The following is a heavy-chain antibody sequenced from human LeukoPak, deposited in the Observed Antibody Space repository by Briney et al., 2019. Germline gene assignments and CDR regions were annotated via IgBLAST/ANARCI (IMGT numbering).Heavy chain of an antibody. CDR1: GGTFSSYA. J-gene: IGHJ4*02. CDR2: IIPIFGTA. Sequence: GASVKVSCKASGGTFSSYAISWVRQAPGQGREWMGGIIPIFGTANYAQKFQGRVTITTDESTSTAYMELSSLRSEDTAVYYCAKEQQLKLFDYWGQGTLVTVSS. D-gene: IGHD6-13*01. V-gene: IGHV1-69*05. CDR3: AKEQQLKLFDY.